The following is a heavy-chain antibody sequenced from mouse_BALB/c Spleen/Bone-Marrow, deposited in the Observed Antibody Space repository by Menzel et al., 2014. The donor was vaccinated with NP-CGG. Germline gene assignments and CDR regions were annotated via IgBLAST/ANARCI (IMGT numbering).Heavy chain of an antibody. D-gene: IGHD6-2*01. Sequence: VQLQQSGAELARPGASVKMSCKASGYTFTSYTMHWVKQRPGQGLEWIGFINPSSNYTNYNQKFKDKATLTADKSSNTAYMQLSSLTSEDSAVYYCARVLRWSLDYWGQGTTLTVSS. CDR2: INPSSNYT. V-gene: IGHV1-4*01. CDR3: ARVLRWSLDY. CDR1: GYTFTSYT. J-gene: IGHJ2*01.